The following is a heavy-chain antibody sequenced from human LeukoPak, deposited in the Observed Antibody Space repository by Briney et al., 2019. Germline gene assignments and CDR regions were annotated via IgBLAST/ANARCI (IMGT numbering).Heavy chain of an antibody. CDR1: GFTFSSYG. Sequence: GGSLRLSCAASGFTFSSYGMHWVRQAPGQGLEWMGWINPDSGATTYAEKFQGRVTMTRDTSISTAYMELSSLRSDDTAVYYCARPPGRDGYNRYDYWGQGTLVTVSS. CDR3: ARPPGRDGYNRYDY. V-gene: IGHV1-2*02. CDR2: INPDSGAT. D-gene: IGHD5-12*01. J-gene: IGHJ4*02.